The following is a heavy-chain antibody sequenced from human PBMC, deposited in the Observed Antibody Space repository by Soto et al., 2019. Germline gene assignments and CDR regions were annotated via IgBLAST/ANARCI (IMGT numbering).Heavy chain of an antibody. CDR2: MNPNSANT. D-gene: IGHD6-13*01. J-gene: IGHJ5*02. V-gene: IGHV1-8*01. Sequence: QVQLVQSGAEVKKPGASVKVSCKASGYTFTSYDINWVRQATGQGLEWMGWMNPNSANTGYAQKCQGSFTMTRNTSISTAYMDLSSLRSEDTAVYYCAGERSAAGTGWFDPWGQGTLVTVSS. CDR1: GYTFTSYD. CDR3: AGERSAAGTGWFDP.